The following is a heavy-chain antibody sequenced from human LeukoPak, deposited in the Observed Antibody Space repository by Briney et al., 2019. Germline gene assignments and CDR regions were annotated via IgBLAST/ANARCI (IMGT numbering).Heavy chain of an antibody. CDR1: GGSISSSSYY. D-gene: IGHD4-23*01. V-gene: IGHV4-39*07. Sequence: TSETLSLTCTVSGGSISSSSYYWGWIRQPPGKGLEWIGSIYYSGSTYYNPSLKSRVTISVDTSKNQFSLKLSSVTAADTAVYYCAREDYGGNSGFDYWGQGTLVTVSS. J-gene: IGHJ4*02. CDR2: IYYSGST. CDR3: AREDYGGNSGFDY.